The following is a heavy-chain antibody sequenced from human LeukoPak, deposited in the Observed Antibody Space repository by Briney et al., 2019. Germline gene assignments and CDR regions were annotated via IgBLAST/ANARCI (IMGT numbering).Heavy chain of an antibody. CDR2: IYTSGST. V-gene: IGHV4-4*07. D-gene: IGHD1-26*01. CDR1: GYSISSDYY. CDR3: ARDRWSVGASDY. Sequence: SETLSLTCAVSGYSISSDYYWSWIRQPAGKGLEWIGRIYTSGSTNYNPSLKSRVTMSVDTSKNQFSLKLSSVTAADTAVYYCARDRWSVGASDYWGQGTLVTVSS. J-gene: IGHJ4*02.